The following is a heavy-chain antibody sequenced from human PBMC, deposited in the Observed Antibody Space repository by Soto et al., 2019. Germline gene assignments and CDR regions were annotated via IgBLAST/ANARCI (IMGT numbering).Heavy chain of an antibody. V-gene: IGHV1-3*01. CDR3: ASDYGSNWRL. CDR2: INAGNGNT. J-gene: IGHJ4*02. CDR1: GFVSTNHN. Sequence: ASVKVSCKASGFVSTNHNFHWVRQAPGQSLEWMGRINAGNGNTQYSQNFQGRVTLTSDPSASTAFMELTNLRFEDRAMYYCASDYGSNWRLWGQGTLVTVSS. D-gene: IGHD6-19*01.